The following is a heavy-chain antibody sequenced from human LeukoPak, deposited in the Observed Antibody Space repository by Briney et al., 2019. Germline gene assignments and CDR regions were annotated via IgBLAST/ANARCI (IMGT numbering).Heavy chain of an antibody. V-gene: IGHV3-53*01. Sequence: GGSLRLACTVSGFTVSINSMSWVRQAPGKGLEWVSFIYSGGNTHYSDSVKGRFTISRDNSKNTLYLQMNSLRAEDTAVYYCARRAGVYSHPYDYWGQGTLVTVSS. D-gene: IGHD2-8*01. CDR3: ARRAGVYSHPYDY. CDR1: GFTVSINS. J-gene: IGHJ4*02. CDR2: IYSGGNT.